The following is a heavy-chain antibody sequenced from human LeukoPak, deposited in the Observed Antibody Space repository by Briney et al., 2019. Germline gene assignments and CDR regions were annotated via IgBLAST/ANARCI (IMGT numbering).Heavy chain of an antibody. CDR1: GFTFSSYA. J-gene: IGHJ6*02. CDR2: ISGSGGST. V-gene: IGHV3-23*01. D-gene: IGHD4-17*01. Sequence: TGGSLRLSCAASGFTFSSYAMSWVRQAPGKGLEWVSAISGSGGSTYYADSVKGRFTISRDNSKNTLYLQMNSLRAEDTAVYYCAKWARGRRTTLDGMDVWGQGTTVTVSS. CDR3: AKWARGRRTTLDGMDV.